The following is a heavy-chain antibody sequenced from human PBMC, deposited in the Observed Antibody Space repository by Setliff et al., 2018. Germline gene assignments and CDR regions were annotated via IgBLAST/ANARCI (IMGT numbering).Heavy chain of an antibody. D-gene: IGHD1-26*01. Sequence: SETLSLTCAVYGGSFSGYYWSWIRQPPGKGLEWIGEINHSGSSNYNPSLKSRVTISVDTSKNQFSLNLSSVTAADTAVYYCARGPRYSGSYYVNYWGQGTLVTSPQ. J-gene: IGHJ4*02. CDR1: GGSFSGYY. CDR2: INHSGSS. V-gene: IGHV4-34*01. CDR3: ARGPRYSGSYYVNY.